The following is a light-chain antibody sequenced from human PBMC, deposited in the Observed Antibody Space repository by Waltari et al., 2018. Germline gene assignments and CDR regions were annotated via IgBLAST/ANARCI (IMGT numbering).Light chain of an antibody. CDR3: LVYMGSGIWV. J-gene: IGLJ2*01. V-gene: IGLV8-61*01. Sequence: QTVVPQEPSWSVSPGGTVTLTCALSTSSFSTTYYASWYQQTPGLAPRTLVYKTNSRSSGIPDRFFGSILGKKVTLTITGAQAEDESDYYCLVYMGSGIWVFGGGTKLTVL. CDR2: KTN. CDR1: TSSFSTTYY.